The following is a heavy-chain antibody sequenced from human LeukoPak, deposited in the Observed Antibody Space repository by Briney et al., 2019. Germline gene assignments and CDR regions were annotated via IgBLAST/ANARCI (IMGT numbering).Heavy chain of an antibody. D-gene: IGHD3-22*01. J-gene: IGHJ4*02. Sequence: SETLSLTCTVSGGSISSSSYYWGWIRQPPGKGLEWIGSIYYSGSTYYNPSLKSRVTISVDTSKNQFSLKLSSVTAADTAVYYCARRDPTYYYDSSGYFDYWGQGTLVTVSS. V-gene: IGHV4-39*07. CDR1: GGSISSSSYY. CDR3: ARRDPTYYYDSSGYFDY. CDR2: IYYSGST.